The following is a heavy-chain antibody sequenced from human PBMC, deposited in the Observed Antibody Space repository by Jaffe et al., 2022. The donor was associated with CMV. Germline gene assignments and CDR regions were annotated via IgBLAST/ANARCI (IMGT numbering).Heavy chain of an antibody. CDR2: IYHSGST. J-gene: IGHJ3*02. Sequence: QVQLQESGPGLVKPSGTLSLTCAVSGGSISSSNWWSWVRQPPGKGLEWIGEIYHSGSTNYNPSLKSRVTISVDKSKNQFSLKLSSVTAADTAVYYCARDPLRDKGYSSSWYSAFDIWGQGTMVTVSS. CDR3: ARDPLRDKGYSSSWYSAFDI. D-gene: IGHD6-13*01. CDR1: GGSISSSNW. V-gene: IGHV4-4*02.